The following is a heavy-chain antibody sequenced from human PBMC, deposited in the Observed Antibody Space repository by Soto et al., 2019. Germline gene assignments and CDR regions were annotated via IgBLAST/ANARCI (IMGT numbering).Heavy chain of an antibody. CDR2: FDPKDGEA. D-gene: IGHD2-2*01. V-gene: IGHV1-24*01. Sequence: GASVKVFCKVSGYTLTKFSMHWVRQAPGKGLEWMGGFDPKDGEAIYAQRFQGRVTITEDTSTDTAYMELTSLRSEDTAVYYCSTDLIVLSPAPRNFFDYWGQGTLVTVSS. CDR1: GYTLTKFS. J-gene: IGHJ4*02. CDR3: STDLIVLSPAPRNFFDY.